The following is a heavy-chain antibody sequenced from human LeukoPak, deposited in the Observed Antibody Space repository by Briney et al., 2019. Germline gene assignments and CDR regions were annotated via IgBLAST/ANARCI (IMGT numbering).Heavy chain of an antibody. V-gene: IGHV3-21*01. Sequence: GSLRLSCAASGFTFSTYSMNWVRQAPGKGLEWVSSITGSSSFIYYADSVKGRFTISRDNAKNSLHLQMNSLRAEDTAVYYCARNYDSSGYGYNWFDPWGQGTLVTVSS. D-gene: IGHD3-22*01. CDR2: ITGSSSFI. CDR3: ARNYDSSGYGYNWFDP. J-gene: IGHJ5*02. CDR1: GFTFSTYS.